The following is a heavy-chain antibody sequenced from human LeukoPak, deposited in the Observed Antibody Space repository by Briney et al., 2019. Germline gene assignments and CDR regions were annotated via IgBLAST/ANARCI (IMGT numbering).Heavy chain of an antibody. CDR1: GYTFSSYD. CDR3: AIHYYDSSGLLEGENY. CDR2: ISAYNGNT. D-gene: IGHD3-22*01. V-gene: IGHV1-18*01. Sequence: ASVKVSCKASGYTFSSYDISWARQAPGQGLEWMGWISAYNGNTNYAQKLQGRVTMTTDTSTSTAYMELRSLRSDDTAVYYCAIHYYDSSGLLEGENYWGQGTLVTVSS. J-gene: IGHJ4*02.